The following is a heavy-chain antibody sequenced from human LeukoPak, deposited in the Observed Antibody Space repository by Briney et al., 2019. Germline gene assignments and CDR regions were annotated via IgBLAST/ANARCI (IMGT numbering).Heavy chain of an antibody. CDR3: ASFSVTTDYFDY. D-gene: IGHD4-11*01. J-gene: IGHJ4*02. CDR2: IKQDGSEK. Sequence: PGGSLRLSCAASGFTFSSYWMSWARQAPGKGLEWVANIKQDGSEKYYVDSVKGRFTISRDSAKNSLYLQMNSLRAEDTAVYYCASFSVTTDYFDYWGQGTLVTVSS. CDR1: GFTFSSYW. V-gene: IGHV3-7*01.